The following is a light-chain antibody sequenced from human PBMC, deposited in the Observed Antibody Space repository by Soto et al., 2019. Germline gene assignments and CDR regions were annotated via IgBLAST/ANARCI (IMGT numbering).Light chain of an antibody. Sequence: QSALTQPASVSGSPGQSITISCTGTNSDVGGYDYVSWYQQHPGKAPKLMIYDVSKRPSGVHDRFSGSKSGNTASLTISGLQAEDEADYYCCSYAGSYTSPYVFGTGTKLTVL. CDR2: DVS. J-gene: IGLJ1*01. CDR3: CSYAGSYTSPYV. CDR1: NSDVGGYDY. V-gene: IGLV2-11*01.